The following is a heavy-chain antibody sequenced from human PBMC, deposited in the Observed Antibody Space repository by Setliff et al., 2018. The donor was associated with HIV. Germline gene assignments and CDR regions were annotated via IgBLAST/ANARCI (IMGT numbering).Heavy chain of an antibody. J-gene: IGHJ3*02. V-gene: IGHV4-39*07. Sequence: SETLSLTCTVSGGSISSDSYYWGWIRQPPGKGLEWIGSIFYSGSTDYNPSLKSRVTMSVDTSNNQFSLELSSVTAADTAVYYCARKSTLRYYYGSGSLDAFDIWGQGTKVTVSS. CDR1: GGSISSDSYY. D-gene: IGHD3-10*01. CDR2: IFYSGST. CDR3: ARKSTLRYYYGSGSLDAFDI.